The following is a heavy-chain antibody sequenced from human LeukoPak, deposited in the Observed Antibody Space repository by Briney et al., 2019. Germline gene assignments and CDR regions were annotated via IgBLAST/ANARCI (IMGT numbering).Heavy chain of an antibody. V-gene: IGHV1-69*13. CDR3: ARDLGCCSSTSCYGWFDP. CDR2: IIPIFGTA. J-gene: IGHJ5*02. CDR1: GGTFSSYA. Sequence: SVKVSCKASGGTFSSYAISWVRQAPGQGLEWMGGIIPIFGTANYAQKFQGRVTITADESTSTAYMELSSLRSEDTAVYYCARDLGCCSSTSCYGWFDPWGQGTLVTVS. D-gene: IGHD2-2*01.